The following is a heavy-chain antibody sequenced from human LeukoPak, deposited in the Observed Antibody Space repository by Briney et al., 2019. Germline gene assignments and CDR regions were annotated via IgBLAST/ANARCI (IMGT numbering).Heavy chain of an antibody. J-gene: IGHJ4*02. D-gene: IGHD1-26*01. CDR2: ISSSGSTI. CDR1: GFTFSSYG. CDR3: ARETGLYSGSYFDY. Sequence: GGSLRLSCAASGFTFSSYGMNWVRLAPGKGLEWVSYISSSGSTIYYADSVKGRFTISRDNAKNSLYLQMNSLRAEDTAVYYCARETGLYSGSYFDYWGQGTLVTVSS. V-gene: IGHV3-48*03.